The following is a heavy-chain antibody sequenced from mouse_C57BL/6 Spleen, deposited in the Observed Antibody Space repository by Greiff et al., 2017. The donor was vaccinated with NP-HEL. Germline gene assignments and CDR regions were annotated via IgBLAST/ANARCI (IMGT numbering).Heavy chain of an antibody. V-gene: IGHV1-15*01. CDR3: TRKDTTVVANFDY. CDR2: IDPETGGT. CDR1: GYTFTDYE. D-gene: IGHD1-1*01. J-gene: IGHJ2*01. Sequence: VQLQQSGAELVRPGASVTLSCKASGYTFTDYEMHWVKQTPVHGLEWIGAIDPETGGTAYNQKCKGKAILTADKSSSTAYRELRSLTSEDSAVYYCTRKDTTVVANFDYWGQCTTLTVSS.